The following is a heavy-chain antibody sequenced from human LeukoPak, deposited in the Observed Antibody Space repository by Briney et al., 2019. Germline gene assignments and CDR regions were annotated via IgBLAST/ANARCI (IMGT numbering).Heavy chain of an antibody. CDR1: GFTFSSYS. CDR2: IRSISSYI. J-gene: IGHJ3*02. Sequence: GQSLRLSCGASGFTFSSYSMEWVRQAPGKGREWVSSIRSISSYIYYTDSVKDRLSLSRDNPKKSLYRQTNSQRAAHTAVYFCARFSWAGDAFDIWGQGTMVTVSS. V-gene: IGHV3-21*01. D-gene: IGHD7-27*01. CDR3: ARFSWAGDAFDI.